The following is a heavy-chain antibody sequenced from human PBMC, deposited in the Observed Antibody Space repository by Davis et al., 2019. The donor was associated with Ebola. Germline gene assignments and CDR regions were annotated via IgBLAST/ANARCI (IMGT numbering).Heavy chain of an antibody. J-gene: IGHJ5*02. D-gene: IGHD5-12*01. CDR3: ARVKGIVATRSSHNWFDP. V-gene: IGHV3-9*01. CDR2: ISWNSGRI. Sequence: SLKISCAASGFTFDDYAMHWVRQAPGKGLEWVSGISWNSGRIGYADSVKGRFTISRDNAKNSLYLQMNSLRAEDTAVYYCARVKGIVATRSSHNWFDPWGQGTLVTVSS. CDR1: GFTFDDYA.